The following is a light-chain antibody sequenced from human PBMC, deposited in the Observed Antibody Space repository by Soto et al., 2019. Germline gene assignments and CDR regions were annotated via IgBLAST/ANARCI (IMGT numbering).Light chain of an antibody. J-gene: IGKJ2*01. Sequence: DIQLTQSPSFLAASVGDRVTVTCRSSQGIASFLAWYQQKPGKAPKLLIYSATTLQTGVSSRFSGSRSGPEFTLTISSLQPEDFATYYCQQLNSYPYTFAQATKVDIK. CDR1: QGIASF. CDR2: SAT. V-gene: IGKV1-9*01. CDR3: QQLNSYPYT.